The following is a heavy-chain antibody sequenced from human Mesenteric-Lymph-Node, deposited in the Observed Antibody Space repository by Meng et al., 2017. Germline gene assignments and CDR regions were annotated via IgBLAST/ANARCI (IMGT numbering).Heavy chain of an antibody. CDR2: IIPIFGTA. CDR3: ARDPYYYDSSGYYN. CDR1: GGTFSSYA. J-gene: IGHJ4*02. D-gene: IGHD3-22*01. Sequence: SVKVSCKASGGTFSSYAISWVRQAPGQGLEWMGGIIPIFGTANYAQKFQGRVTITTDESTSTAYMELSSLRSEDTAVYYCARDPYYYDSSGYYNWGQGTLVTVSS. V-gene: IGHV1-69*05.